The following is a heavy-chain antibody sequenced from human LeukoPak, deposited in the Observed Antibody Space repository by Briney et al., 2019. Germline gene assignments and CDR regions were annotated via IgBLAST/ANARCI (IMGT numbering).Heavy chain of an antibody. CDR2: FYYTGTI. CDR1: GGSMSSTDHF. D-gene: IGHD3-10*01. Sequence: PSETLSLTCIVSGGSMSSTDHFWGWIRRPPGKGLEWIGSFYYTGTIFYSPSLESRGTISIDTSKNQFSLKIRSVTAADTAVYYCARQGVVPNKAGWYFDLWGRGALVTVSS. J-gene: IGHJ2*01. V-gene: IGHV4-39*01. CDR3: ARQGVVPNKAGWYFDL.